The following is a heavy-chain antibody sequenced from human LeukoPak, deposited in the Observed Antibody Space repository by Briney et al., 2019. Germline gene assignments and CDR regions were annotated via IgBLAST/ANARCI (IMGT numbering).Heavy chain of an antibody. CDR3: TTDPEWLLRPFDY. J-gene: IGHJ4*02. Sequence: PGGSLRFSCAASGFTFSNAWMSGVRQAPGKGLEWVGRIRSKTDGGTTDYAAPVKGRFTISRDDSKNTLYLQMNSLKTEDTAVYYCTTDPEWLLRPFDYWGQGTLVTVSS. CDR2: IRSKTDGGTT. D-gene: IGHD3-3*01. V-gene: IGHV3-15*01. CDR1: GFTFSNAW.